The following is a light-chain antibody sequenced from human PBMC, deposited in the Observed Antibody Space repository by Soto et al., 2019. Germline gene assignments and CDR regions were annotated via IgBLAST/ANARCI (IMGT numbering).Light chain of an antibody. J-gene: IGKJ1*01. Sequence: DIQLTQSPSSLSASVGDRVTITCRACQSISSYLNWYHEKPGKAPKLLIYAASSLQSGVPSRFSGSGSGTDFTLTISSLQPEDFATYYCQQSYSTPVTFGQGTKVDIK. V-gene: IGKV1-39*01. CDR1: QSISSY. CDR2: AAS. CDR3: QQSYSTPVT.